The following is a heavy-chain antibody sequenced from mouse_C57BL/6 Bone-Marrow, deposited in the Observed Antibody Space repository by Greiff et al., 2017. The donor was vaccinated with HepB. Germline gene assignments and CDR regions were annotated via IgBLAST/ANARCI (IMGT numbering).Heavy chain of an antibody. Sequence: EVKLQESGAELVRPGASVKLSCTASGFNIKDDYMHWVKQRPEQGLEWIGWIDPENGDTEYASKFQGKATITADTSSNTAYRQLSSLTSEDTAVEYCTTITTVPLFADWGQGTLVTVAA. V-gene: IGHV14-4*01. D-gene: IGHD1-1*01. J-gene: IGHJ3*01. CDR2: IDPENGDT. CDR3: TTITTVPLFAD. CDR1: GFNIKDDY.